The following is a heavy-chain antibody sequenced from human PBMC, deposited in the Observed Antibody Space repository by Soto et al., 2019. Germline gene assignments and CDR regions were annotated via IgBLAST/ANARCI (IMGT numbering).Heavy chain of an antibody. CDR3: TRDSPHGGNGPFDS. Sequence: GGSLRLSCTASGFTFGDYAMSWVRQAPGKGLEWVGFIRSKAYGGTTEYAASVKGRFTITRDDSKSIAYMQMNSLKTEDTAVYYCTRDSPHGGNGPFDSWGQGTMVTVYS. D-gene: IGHD4-4*01. V-gene: IGHV3-49*04. J-gene: IGHJ4*02. CDR1: GFTFGDYA. CDR2: IRSKAYGGTT.